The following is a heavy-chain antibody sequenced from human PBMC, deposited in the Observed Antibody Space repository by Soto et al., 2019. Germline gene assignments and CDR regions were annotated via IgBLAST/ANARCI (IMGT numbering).Heavy chain of an antibody. J-gene: IGHJ3*02. CDR2: IKSKTDGGTT. V-gene: IGHV3-15*07. D-gene: IGHD3-16*02. CDR3: TTDPYYDYVWGSYRSNAFDI. CDR1: GFTFSNAW. Sequence: PGGSLRLSCAASGFTFSNAWMNWVRQAPGKGLEWVGRIKSKTDGGTTDYAAPVKGRFTISRDDSKNTLYLQMNSLKTEDTAVYYCTTDPYYDYVWGSYRSNAFDIWGQGTMVTVSS.